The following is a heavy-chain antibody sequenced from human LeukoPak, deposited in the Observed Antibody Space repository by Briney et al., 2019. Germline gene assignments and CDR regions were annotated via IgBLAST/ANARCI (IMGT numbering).Heavy chain of an antibody. V-gene: IGHV3-53*01. CDR3: ARGRDSAYDWWYLDY. D-gene: IGHD5-12*01. CDR1: GFTVSSNY. Sequence: GGSLRLSCAASGFTVSSNYMSWVRQAPGKGLEWFSVIYSGGSTYYADSVKGRFTISRDNSKNTLYLQMNSLRAEDTAVYYCARGRDSAYDWWYLDYWGQGTVVTVSS. J-gene: IGHJ4*02. CDR2: IYSGGST.